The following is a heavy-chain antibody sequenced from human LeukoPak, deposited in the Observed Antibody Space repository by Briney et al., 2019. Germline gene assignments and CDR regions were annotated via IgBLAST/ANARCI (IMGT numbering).Heavy chain of an antibody. J-gene: IGHJ4*02. V-gene: IGHV4-59*12. CDR1: GGSISSYY. Sequence: PSETLSLSCTVSGGSISSYYWSWIRQPPGKGLEWIGYIYYSGSTNYNPSLKSRVTISVDTSKNQFSLKLSSMTAADTAVYYCAREGVIAAAGNLDYWGQGTLVTVSS. CDR2: IYYSGST. CDR3: AREGVIAAAGNLDY. D-gene: IGHD6-13*01.